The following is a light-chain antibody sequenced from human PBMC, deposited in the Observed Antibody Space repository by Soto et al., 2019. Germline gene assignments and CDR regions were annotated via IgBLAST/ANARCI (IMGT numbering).Light chain of an antibody. CDR3: LLPYSDAWV. CDR2: DTN. CDR1: TGAVTSGHY. V-gene: IGLV7-46*01. Sequence: QAVVTQETSMSVSPGGTVTLTCGSSTGAVTSGHYPYWFQQKPGQAPRTLIYDTNNKQSWTPARFSGSLLGGKAALTLSGAQPEDEADYYCLLPYSDAWVFGGGTKVTVL. J-gene: IGLJ3*02.